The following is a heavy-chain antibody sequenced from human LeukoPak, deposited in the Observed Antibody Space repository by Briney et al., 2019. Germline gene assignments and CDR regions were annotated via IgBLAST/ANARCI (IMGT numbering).Heavy chain of an antibody. Sequence: PSETLSLTCTVSGGSITNYYWNWIRQPAEKGLEWIGRIYSSGSTNYNPSLQSRVTMSVDTSKNQFSLKLSSVAAADTAVYYCARGLKLRGYIDYWGQGTLVTVSS. V-gene: IGHV4-4*07. D-gene: IGHD3-3*01. CDR2: IYSSGST. CDR1: GGSITNYY. CDR3: ARGLKLRGYIDY. J-gene: IGHJ4*02.